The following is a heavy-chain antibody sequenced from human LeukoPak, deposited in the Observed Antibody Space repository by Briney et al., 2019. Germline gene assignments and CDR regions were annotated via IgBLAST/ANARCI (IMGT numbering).Heavy chain of an antibody. CDR3: AKSPHFSGNYQYDY. CDR2: ISWNSGSI. J-gene: IGHJ4*02. Sequence: GGSLRLSCAASGFTFDDYAMHWVRQAPGKGLEWVSGISWNSGSIGYADSVKGRFTISRDNAKNSLYLQMNSLRAEDTAIYYCAKSPHFSGNYQYDYWGQGTLVTVSS. D-gene: IGHD3-10*01. V-gene: IGHV3-9*01. CDR1: GFTFDDYA.